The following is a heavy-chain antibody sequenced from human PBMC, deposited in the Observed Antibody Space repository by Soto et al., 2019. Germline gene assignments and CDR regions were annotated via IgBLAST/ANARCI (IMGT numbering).Heavy chain of an antibody. V-gene: IGHV3-30-3*01. Sequence: PGGSLRLSCAASGFTFSSYAMHWVRQAPGKGLEWVAVISYDGSNKYYADSVKGRFTISRDNSKNTLYLQMNSLRAEDTAVYYCARDRGNVLRFLEWSKHYYYYGMDVWGQGTTVTVSS. D-gene: IGHD3-3*01. J-gene: IGHJ6*02. CDR1: GFTFSSYA. CDR2: ISYDGSNK. CDR3: ARDRGNVLRFLEWSKHYYYYGMDV.